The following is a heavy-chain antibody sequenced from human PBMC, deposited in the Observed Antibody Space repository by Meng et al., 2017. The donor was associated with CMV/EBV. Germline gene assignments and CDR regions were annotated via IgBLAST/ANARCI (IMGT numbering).Heavy chain of an antibody. Sequence: SETLSLTCAVYGGSFSGYYWSWIRQPPGKGLEWIGEINHSGSTNYNPSLKSRVTISVDTSKNQFSLKLSSVTAADTAVYYCARGRYCGSTSCTYYYYGMDVWGQGTTVTVSS. J-gene: IGHJ6*02. V-gene: IGHV4-34*01. CDR3: ARGRYCGSTSCTYYYYGMDV. CDR2: INHSGST. D-gene: IGHD2-2*01. CDR1: GGSFSGYY.